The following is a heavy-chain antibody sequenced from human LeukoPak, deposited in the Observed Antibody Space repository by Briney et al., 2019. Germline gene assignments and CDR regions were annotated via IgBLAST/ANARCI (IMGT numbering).Heavy chain of an antibody. CDR2: INPNSGGT. V-gene: IGHV1-2*02. J-gene: IGHJ4*02. CDR1: GFTFNAYY. D-gene: IGHD3-10*01. Sequence: GASVKVFCKASGFTFNAYYMHWVRQAPGQGLEWMGWINPNSGGTNYAQKFQGRVTMTRDTSISTAYMELSRLRSDDTAVYYCARDSGERGSGSYLIAYWGQGTLVTVSS. CDR3: ARDSGERGSGSYLIAY.